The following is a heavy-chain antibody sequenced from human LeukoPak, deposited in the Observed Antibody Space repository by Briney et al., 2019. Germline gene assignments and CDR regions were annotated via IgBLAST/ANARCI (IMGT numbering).Heavy chain of an antibody. CDR3: TRESGAFSPFGF. CDR2: VHLSGAT. J-gene: IGHJ4*02. V-gene: IGHV4-4*02. CDR1: GGSITTTNW. D-gene: IGHD1-26*01. Sequence: PSGTLSLTCAVSGGSITTTNWWSWVRQPPGKGLEWIGEVHLSGATNYKLSLESRVSMSIDKSKNHLSLEVTSVTAADTAIYYCTRESGAFSPFGFWGQGTLVTVSS.